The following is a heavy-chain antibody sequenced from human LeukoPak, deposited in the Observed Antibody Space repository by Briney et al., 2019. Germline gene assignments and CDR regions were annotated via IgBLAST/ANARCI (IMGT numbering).Heavy chain of an antibody. CDR2: IYYSGST. CDR1: GGSISSGGYY. D-gene: IGHD6-19*01. V-gene: IGHV4-31*03. Sequence: SETLSLTCNVSGGSISSGGYYWSWIRQHPGKGLEWIGYIYYSGSTYYNPSLKSRVTISVDTSKNQFSLKLSSVTAADTAVYYCARTKSSGWYSEVDYWGQGTLVTVSS. CDR3: ARTKSSGWYSEVDY. J-gene: IGHJ4*02.